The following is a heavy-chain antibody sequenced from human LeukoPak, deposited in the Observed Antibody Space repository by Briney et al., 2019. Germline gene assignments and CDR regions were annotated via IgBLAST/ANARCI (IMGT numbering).Heavy chain of an antibody. J-gene: IGHJ4*02. CDR1: GFTSSSYG. CDR2: ISYDGSNK. Sequence: PGGSLRLSCAASGFTSSSYGMHWVRQAPGKGLEWVAVISYDGSNKYYADSVKGRFTISRDNSKNTLYLQMDSLRAEDTAVYYCAREMEGFDYWGQGTLVTVSS. V-gene: IGHV3-30*03. CDR3: AREMEGFDY. D-gene: IGHD2-8*01.